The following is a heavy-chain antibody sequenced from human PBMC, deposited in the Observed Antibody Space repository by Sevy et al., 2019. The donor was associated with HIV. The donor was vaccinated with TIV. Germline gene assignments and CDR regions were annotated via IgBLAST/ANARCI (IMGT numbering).Heavy chain of an antibody. D-gene: IGHD3-3*01. J-gene: IGHJ6*02. V-gene: IGHV1-2*02. CDR3: ARDLGLRPMYYDFWSGYTYGMDV. CDR2: INPNSGGT. CDR1: GYTFTGYY. Sequence: ASVKVSCKASGYTFTGYYMHWVRQAPGQGLEWMGWINPNSGGTNYPQKFQGRVTMTRDTSISTAYMELSRLRSDDTAVYYCARDLGLRPMYYDFWSGYTYGMDVWGQGTTVTVSS.